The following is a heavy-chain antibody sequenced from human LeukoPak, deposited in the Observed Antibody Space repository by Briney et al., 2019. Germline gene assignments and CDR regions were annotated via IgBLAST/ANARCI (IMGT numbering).Heavy chain of an antibody. D-gene: IGHD3-9*01. Sequence: GGSLRLSCTASEFTFSSYGMHWVRQAPGKGLEWVAFIRYDGSTKYYTNSVKGRFTTSRDNSKSTQYLQMNSLRAEDTALYYCVRDFEWGFDHWGQGTLVTVSS. CDR3: VRDFEWGFDH. J-gene: IGHJ4*02. CDR1: EFTFSSYG. V-gene: IGHV3-30*02. CDR2: IRYDGSTK.